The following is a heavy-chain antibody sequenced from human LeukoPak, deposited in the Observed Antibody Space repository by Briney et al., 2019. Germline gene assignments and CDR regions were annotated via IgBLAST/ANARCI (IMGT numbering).Heavy chain of an antibody. J-gene: IGHJ4*02. V-gene: IGHV1-18*01. D-gene: IGHD1-26*01. CDR1: GYTFTTTY. CDR2: VSAYNGKT. CDR3: ARGGTYYPCIDY. Sequence: ASVKVSCKTTGYTFTTTYCNWVRQAPGQGVEWMGWVSAYNGKTSYAQKFQGRVTMTIDTYTTTVYMDLTSLTIDDTAVYDCARGGTYYPCIDYWGQGTLVTVSS.